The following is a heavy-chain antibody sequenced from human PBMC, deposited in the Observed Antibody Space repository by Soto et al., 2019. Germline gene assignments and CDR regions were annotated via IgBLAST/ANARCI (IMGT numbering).Heavy chain of an antibody. V-gene: IGHV3-33*01. Sequence: QVQLVEPGGGVVQTGRSLRLSCAASGFTFSSHGMHWVRQAPGKGLEWVAVIWYDGSNKYYADSVKGRFSISRDNSKNTLFLQMNSLRAEDTAVYYCARWGNDKILDYWGQGTLVTVSS. CDR1: GFTFSSHG. CDR3: ARWGNDKILDY. CDR2: IWYDGSNK. D-gene: IGHD3-16*01. J-gene: IGHJ4*02.